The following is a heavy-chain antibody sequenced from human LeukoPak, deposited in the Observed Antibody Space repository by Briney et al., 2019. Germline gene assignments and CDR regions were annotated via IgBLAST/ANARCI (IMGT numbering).Heavy chain of an antibody. CDR1: GYTFTSYY. D-gene: IGHD6-19*01. Sequence: ASVKVSCKASGYTFTSYYMHWVRQAPGQGLEWMGIINPSGGSTSYAQKFQGRVTMTRNTSISAAYMELSSLRSEDTAVYYCARGRIAVAGLYVYWGQGTLATVSS. CDR3: ARGRIAVAGLYVY. V-gene: IGHV1-46*01. CDR2: INPSGGST. J-gene: IGHJ4*02.